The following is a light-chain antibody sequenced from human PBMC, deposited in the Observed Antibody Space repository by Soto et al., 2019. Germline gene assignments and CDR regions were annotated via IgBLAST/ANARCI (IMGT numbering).Light chain of an antibody. J-gene: IGKJ3*01. CDR3: QQYGNSPIT. CDR2: GAS. Sequence: EIVLTQSPXTLXLSPGXXAXXXXXXXXSXXSSYLAWYQQKPGQAPRLLIYGASSRATGIPDRFSGSGSGTDFTLTISRLEPEDFAVYYCQQYGNSPITFGPGTKVDI. V-gene: IGKV3-20*01. CDR1: XSXXSSY.